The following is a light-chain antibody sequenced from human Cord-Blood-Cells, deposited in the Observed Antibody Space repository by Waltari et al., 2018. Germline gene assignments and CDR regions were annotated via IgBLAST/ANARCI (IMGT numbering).Light chain of an antibody. J-gene: IGLJ2*01. CDR1: TLGAQY. V-gene: IGLV3-1*01. CDR2: QDS. CDR3: QAWDSSTVV. Sequence: SYELTQPPSVSVSPGQTPSHPCSGHTLGAQYACWYRQKPGQSPGLVIYQDSKRPSGIPERFSGSNSGNTATLTISGTQAMDEADYYCQAWDSSTVVFGGGTKLTVL.